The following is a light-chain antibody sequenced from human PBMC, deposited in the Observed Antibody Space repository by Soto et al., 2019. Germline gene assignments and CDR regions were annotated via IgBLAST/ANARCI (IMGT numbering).Light chain of an antibody. CDR2: LAS. Sequence: DIVMTQSPDSLAVSLGERATINCKSSQSILYSSNNKNYLAWYQQKPGQPPNLLIYLASTRESGVPDRFSGSGSGTDFTLTISSLQAEDGAVYFCQQYYNAPITFGQGTRLEIK. CDR3: QQYYNAPIT. CDR1: QSILYSSNNKNY. V-gene: IGKV4-1*01. J-gene: IGKJ5*01.